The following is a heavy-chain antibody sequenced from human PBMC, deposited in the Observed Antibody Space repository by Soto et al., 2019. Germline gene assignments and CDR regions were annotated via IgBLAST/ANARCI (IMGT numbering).Heavy chain of an antibody. CDR2: TSSSSSYI. CDR1: GFTFSSYS. Sequence: PGGSLRLSCAASGFTFSSYSMNWVRQAPGKGLEWVSSTSSSSSYIYYADSVKGRFTISRDNAKNSLYPQMNSLRAEDTAVYYCARDSSIAARGYYYGMDVWGQGTTVTVSS. CDR3: ARDSSIAARGYYYGMDV. V-gene: IGHV3-21*01. D-gene: IGHD6-6*01. J-gene: IGHJ6*02.